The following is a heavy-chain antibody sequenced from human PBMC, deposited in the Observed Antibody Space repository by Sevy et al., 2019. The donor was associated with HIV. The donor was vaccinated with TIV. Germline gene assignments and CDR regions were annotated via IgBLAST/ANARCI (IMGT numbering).Heavy chain of an antibody. CDR2: ISQSGDTT. CDR3: ASDSPPSATVVPHFDC. V-gene: IGHV3-48*03. J-gene: IGHJ4*02. D-gene: IGHD2-21*01. Sequence: GGSLRLSCAASGFRFNSYEMNWVRQAPGKGLEWVSSISQSGDTTYYSDSVKGRFTISRDNANNSLYLQMSSLRAEDRAVYYCASDSPPSATVVPHFDCCGQGTLVTVTS. CDR1: GFRFNSYE.